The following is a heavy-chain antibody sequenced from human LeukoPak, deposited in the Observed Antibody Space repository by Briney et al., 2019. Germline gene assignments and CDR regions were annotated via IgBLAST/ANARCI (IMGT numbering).Heavy chain of an antibody. CDR3: ARDRRMVGATRDYYYYMDV. CDR1: GFTFSSYS. J-gene: IGHJ6*03. CDR2: ISSSSSYI. Sequence: GGSLRLSCAASGFTFSSYSMNWVRQAPGKGLEWVSSISSSSSYIYYADSVKGRFTISRDNAKNSLYLQMNSLRAEDTAVYYCARDRRMVGATRDYYYYMDVWGKGTTVTVSS. V-gene: IGHV3-21*01. D-gene: IGHD1-26*01.